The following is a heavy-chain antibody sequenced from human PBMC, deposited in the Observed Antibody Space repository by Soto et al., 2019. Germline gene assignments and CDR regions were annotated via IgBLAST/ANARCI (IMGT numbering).Heavy chain of an antibody. J-gene: IGHJ6*02. D-gene: IGHD3-22*01. CDR3: ARRLYYDSSGFEGGGMDV. Sequence: PSETLSLTCTFSGGSISSSSYYWGWIRQPPGKGLEWIGSIYYSGSTYYNPSLKSRVTISVDTSKNQFSLKLSSVTAADTAVYYCARRLYYDSSGFEGGGMDVWGQGTTVTVS. CDR1: GGSISSSSYY. CDR2: IYYSGST. V-gene: IGHV4-39*01.